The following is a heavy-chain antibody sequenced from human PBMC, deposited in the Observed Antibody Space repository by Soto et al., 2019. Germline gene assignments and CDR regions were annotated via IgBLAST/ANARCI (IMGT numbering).Heavy chain of an antibody. J-gene: IGHJ6*02. Sequence: PSETLSLTCFVSGGSISSYYWSWIRQPPGKGLEWIGYIYYSGSTNYNPSLKSRVTISVDTSKNQFSLKLSSVTAADTAVYYCARDKGPPVVAATRRSPYGMDVWGQGTMVTVSS. V-gene: IGHV4-59*01. CDR2: IYYSGST. CDR3: ARDKGPPVVAATRRSPYGMDV. D-gene: IGHD2-15*01. CDR1: GGSISSYY.